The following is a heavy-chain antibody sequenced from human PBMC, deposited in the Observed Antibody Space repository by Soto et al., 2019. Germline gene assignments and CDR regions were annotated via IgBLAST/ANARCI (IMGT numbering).Heavy chain of an antibody. J-gene: IGHJ6*02. Sequence: QVQLVESGGGVVQPGRSLRLSCAASGFTFSSYGMHWVRQAPGKGLEWVALIWYDGSNKYYADSAKGRFTISRDNSKYTLYLQMNSLRAEDTAVYYCARDPYTHCTSTSCYTTYYYYYGMDVWGQGTTVTVSS. D-gene: IGHD2-2*02. CDR3: ARDPYTHCTSTSCYTTYYYYYGMDV. CDR2: IWYDGSNK. CDR1: GFTFSSYG. V-gene: IGHV3-33*01.